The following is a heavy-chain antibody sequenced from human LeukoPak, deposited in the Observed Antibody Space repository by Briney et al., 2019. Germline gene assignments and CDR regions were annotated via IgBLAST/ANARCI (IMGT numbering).Heavy chain of an antibody. CDR3: ARVVAGLAALDV. Sequence: SQTLSLTCSVSGVSISSGGYYWSWLRQHPGKGLEWIGYIFFSGSTYYNPYLKSRVNISVDTSENHFSLKVTSVTAADTAVYYCARVVAGLAALDVWGQGTLVTVSS. CDR1: GVSISSGGYY. CDR2: IFFSGST. J-gene: IGHJ3*01. D-gene: IGHD3-3*02. V-gene: IGHV4-31*03.